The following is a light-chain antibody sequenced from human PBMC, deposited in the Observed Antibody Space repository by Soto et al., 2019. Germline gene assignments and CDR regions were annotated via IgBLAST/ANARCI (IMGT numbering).Light chain of an antibody. CDR1: QSVMSN. CDR3: HQHNNWWT. Sequence: EIVLTQSPGTQSLSPGERATLSCRASQSVMSNYVAWYHQKPGQAPRLLISGASTRAAGIPDRFSGSGSGTEFTLTISSLQSEDFGVYYCHQHNNWWTFGQGTKVDIK. V-gene: IGKV3D-15*01. CDR2: GAS. J-gene: IGKJ1*01.